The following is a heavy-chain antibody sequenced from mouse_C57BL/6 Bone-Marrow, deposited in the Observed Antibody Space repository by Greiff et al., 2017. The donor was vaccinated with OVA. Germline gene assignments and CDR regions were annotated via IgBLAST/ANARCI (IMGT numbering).Heavy chain of an antibody. Sequence: EVKLVESGGGLVKPGGSLKLSCAASGFTFSSYAMSWVRPTPEKRLEWVATISDGGSYTYYPDNVKGRFTISRDNAKNNLYLQMSHLKSEDTAMYYCAMFTTWYFDVWGTGTTVTVSS. CDR3: AMFTTWYFDV. J-gene: IGHJ1*03. CDR1: GFTFSSYA. CDR2: ISDGGSYT. D-gene: IGHD1-1*01. V-gene: IGHV5-4*03.